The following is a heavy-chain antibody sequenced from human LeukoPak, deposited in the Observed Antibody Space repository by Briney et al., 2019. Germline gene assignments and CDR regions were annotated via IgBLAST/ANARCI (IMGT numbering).Heavy chain of an antibody. CDR2: IYPSGNT. CDR3: AREDSGSYYNYYYFYMDV. D-gene: IGHD3-10*01. J-gene: IGHJ6*03. V-gene: IGHV4-4*07. CDR1: GGSFSSYF. Sequence: SSETLSLTCSVSGGSFSSYFWSWVRQPAGKVLEWLGRIYPSGNTNYNPSLKSRVTLSVDTSKTQFSLRLSSVTAADTAVYYCAREDSGSYYNYYYFYMDVWGKGTTVTISS.